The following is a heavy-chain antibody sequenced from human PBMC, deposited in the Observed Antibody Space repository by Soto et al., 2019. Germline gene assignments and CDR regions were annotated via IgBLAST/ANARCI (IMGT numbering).Heavy chain of an antibody. D-gene: IGHD4-17*01. CDR1: GYTFSAYY. V-gene: IGHV1-2*02. CDR2: INPNSRDT. J-gene: IGHJ4*02. CDR3: ARDQRLPRLDY. Sequence: ASVKVSCKASGYTFSAYYIHWVRQAPGQGLEWLGWINPNSRDTKNAQKFQGRVTMTRDASTGTAYMELSSVTAADTAVYYCARDQRLPRLDYWGQGTLVTVSS.